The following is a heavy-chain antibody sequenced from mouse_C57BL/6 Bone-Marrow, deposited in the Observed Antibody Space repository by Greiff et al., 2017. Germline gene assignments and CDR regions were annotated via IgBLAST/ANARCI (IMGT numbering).Heavy chain of an antibody. J-gene: IGHJ4*01. CDR1: GYTFTSYW. D-gene: IGHD6-1*01. Sequence: VQLQQSGPVLARPGASVKMSCKTSGYTFTSYWMHWVKQRPGQGLEWIGAIYPGNSDTSYNQKFKGKAKLTAVTSASTAYMELSSLTNEDSAVYYCTMPPYYAMDYWGQGTSGTVSS. CDR3: TMPPYYAMDY. V-gene: IGHV1-5*01. CDR2: IYPGNSDT.